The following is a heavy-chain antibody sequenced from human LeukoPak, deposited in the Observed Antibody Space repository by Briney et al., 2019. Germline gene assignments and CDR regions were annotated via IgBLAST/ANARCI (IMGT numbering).Heavy chain of an antibody. J-gene: IGHJ4*02. Sequence: GASVKVSCKASGYTFTGHYMHWVRQAPGQGLEXXGWIYPNSGGTNYAQKFRGRATMTRDTSISTAYMELSRLRSDDTAVYYCARVVGYGDYPFDYWGQGTLVTVSS. V-gene: IGHV1-2*02. D-gene: IGHD4-17*01. CDR1: GYTFTGHY. CDR3: ARVVGYGDYPFDY. CDR2: IYPNSGGT.